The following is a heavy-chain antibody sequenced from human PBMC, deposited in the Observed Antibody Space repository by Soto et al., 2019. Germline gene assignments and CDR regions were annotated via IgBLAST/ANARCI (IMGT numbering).Heavy chain of an antibody. CDR2: ISGSGGST. J-gene: IGHJ3*02. Sequence: PGGSLRLSCAASGFTFSSYAMSWVRQAPGKGLEWVSAISGSGGSTYYADSVKGRFTISRDNSKNTLYLQMNSLRAEDTAVYYCAKDWANVLRFLEWGPGTFDIWGQGTMVTVSS. CDR1: GFTFSSYA. D-gene: IGHD3-3*01. V-gene: IGHV3-23*01. CDR3: AKDWANVLRFLEWGPGTFDI.